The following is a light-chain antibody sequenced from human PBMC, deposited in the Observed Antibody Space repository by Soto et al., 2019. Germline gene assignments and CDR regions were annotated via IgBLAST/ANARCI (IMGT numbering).Light chain of an antibody. CDR3: QQYNSYGT. CDR2: KES. J-gene: IGKJ1*01. Sequence: DIQMTQSPSTLSASVGDRVTITCRASQSISSWLAWYQQKPGKDPKVLIYKESSLESGVPSRFSGSGSGTEFTLTISSLQPDDFATYYCQQYNSYGTVGQGTKVDIK. CDR1: QSISSW. V-gene: IGKV1-5*03.